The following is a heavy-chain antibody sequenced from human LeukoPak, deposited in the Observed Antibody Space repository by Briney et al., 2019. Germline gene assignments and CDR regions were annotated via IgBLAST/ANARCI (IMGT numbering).Heavy chain of an antibody. D-gene: IGHD3-10*01. V-gene: IGHV4-61*02. J-gene: IGHJ4*02. CDR1: GDSSSSGGYY. CDR3: ARELPEGSYFDC. Sequence: TLSLTCTVSGDSSSSGGYYWSWIRQPAGKGLEWIGRIYTSGSTNYNPSLKSRVTISLDTSKNQFSLKLSSLTAADTAVFYCARELPEGSYFDCWGQGTLVTVSS. CDR2: IYTSGST.